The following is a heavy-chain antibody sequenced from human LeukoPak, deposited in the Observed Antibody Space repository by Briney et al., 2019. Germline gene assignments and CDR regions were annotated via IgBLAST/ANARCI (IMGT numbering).Heavy chain of an antibody. CDR3: ARHGYCSSTSCCRVILEDAFDI. Sequence: KPSETLSLTCTVSGGSISSSSYYWGWIRQPPGKGLEWIGSIYYSGSTYYNPSLKSRVTISVDTSKNQFSLKLSSVTAADTAVYYCARHGYCSSTSCCRVILEDAFDIWGQGTMVTVSS. D-gene: IGHD2-2*01. V-gene: IGHV4-39*01. J-gene: IGHJ3*02. CDR1: GGSISSSSYY. CDR2: IYYSGST.